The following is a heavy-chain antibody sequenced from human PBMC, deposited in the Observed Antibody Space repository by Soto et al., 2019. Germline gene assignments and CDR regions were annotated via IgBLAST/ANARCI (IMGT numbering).Heavy chain of an antibody. CDR2: IYPGDSDT. CDR1: GYSFTSYW. CDR3: ARLFSDHRHGYCSSTSCYGATVWDY. D-gene: IGHD2-2*01. J-gene: IGHJ4*02. V-gene: IGHV5-51*01. Sequence: GESLKISCKGSGYSFTSYWIGWVRQMPGKGLEWMGIIYPGDSDTRYSPSFQGQVTISADKSISTAYLQWSSLKASDTAMYYCARLFSDHRHGYCSSTSCYGATVWDYWGQGTLVTVSS.